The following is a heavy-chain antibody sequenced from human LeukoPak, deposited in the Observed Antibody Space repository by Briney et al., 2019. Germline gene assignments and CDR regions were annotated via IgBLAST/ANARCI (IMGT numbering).Heavy chain of an antibody. V-gene: IGHV3-30*18. CDR2: ISYDGSNK. Sequence: GRSLRLSCAASGFTFSSYGMHWVSHAPGKGLEGVAVISYDGSNKYYADSVKGRFTISRDNSKNTLYLQMNSLRAEDTAVYYCAKALPPGLFDYWGQGTLVTVSS. D-gene: IGHD3-10*01. J-gene: IGHJ4*02. CDR1: GFTFSSYG. CDR3: AKALPPGLFDY.